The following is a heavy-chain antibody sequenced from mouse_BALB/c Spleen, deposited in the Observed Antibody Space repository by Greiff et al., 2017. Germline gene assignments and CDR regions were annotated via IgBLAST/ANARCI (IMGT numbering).Heavy chain of an antibody. CDR1: GFNIKDYY. V-gene: IGHV14-4*02. CDR3: NAYSTLYYFDY. Sequence: EVQLQESGAELVRSGASVKLSCTASGFNIKDYYMHWVKQRPEQGLEWIGWIDPENGDTEYAPKFQGKATMTADTSSNTAYLQLSSLTSEDTAVYYCNAYSTLYYFDYWGQGTTLTVSS. D-gene: IGHD5-1*01. CDR2: IDPENGDT. J-gene: IGHJ2*01.